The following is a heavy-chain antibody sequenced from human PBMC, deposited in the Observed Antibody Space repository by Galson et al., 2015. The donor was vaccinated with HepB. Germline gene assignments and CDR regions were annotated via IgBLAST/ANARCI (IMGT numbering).Heavy chain of an antibody. V-gene: IGHV3-30*03. CDR2: ISYDGSNK. J-gene: IGHJ4*02. D-gene: IGHD4-23*01. CDR3: ARTPGGGATVVTVGYFDY. CDR1: GFTFSSYG. Sequence: SLRLSCAASGFTFSSYGMHWVRQAPGKGLEWVAVISYDGSNKYYADSVKGRFTISRDNSKNTLYLQMNSLRAEDTAVYYCARTPGGGATVVTVGYFDYWGQGTLVTVSS.